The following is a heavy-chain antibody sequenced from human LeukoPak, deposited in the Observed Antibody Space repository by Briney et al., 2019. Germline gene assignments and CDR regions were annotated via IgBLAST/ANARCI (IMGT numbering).Heavy chain of an antibody. CDR1: GFTFRNYW. Sequence: GGPLRLSCAGSGFTFRNYWVHWVRPAPGKGLVWVSRLNEYGCRTDYADFVKSRFTISIDNAKNTRYSQMNSLSAEDTAMYYCARSMSGSRELWGQETLVTVSP. V-gene: IGHV3-74*01. CDR3: ARSMSGSREL. J-gene: IGHJ4*02. CDR2: LNEYGCRT. D-gene: IGHD1-26*01.